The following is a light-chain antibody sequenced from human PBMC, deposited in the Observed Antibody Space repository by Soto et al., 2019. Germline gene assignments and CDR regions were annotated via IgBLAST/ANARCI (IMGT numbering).Light chain of an antibody. Sequence: QSALTQPASVSGSPGQSIAISCTGSSSDIGIYKYVSWYQQHPGKVPKLIIYEVTNRPSGVSNCFSGSKSGNTASLTISGLQAEDEADYYCCSYAGGYTHYVFATGTKVTVL. CDR1: SSDIGIYKY. J-gene: IGLJ1*01. CDR3: CSYAGGYTHYV. CDR2: EVT. V-gene: IGLV2-14*01.